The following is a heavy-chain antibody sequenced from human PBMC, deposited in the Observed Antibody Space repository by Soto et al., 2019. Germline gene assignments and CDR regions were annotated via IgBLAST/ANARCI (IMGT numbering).Heavy chain of an antibody. CDR3: ARLSYYDILTGYYNRDY. V-gene: IGHV4-39*01. J-gene: IGHJ4*02. Sequence: SETLSLTCTVSGGSISSSSYYWGWIRQPPGKGLEWIGSIYYSGSTYYNPSLKSRVTISVDTSKNQFSLKLSSVTAADTAVYYCARLSYYDILTGYYNRDYWGQGTLVTVSS. CDR2: IYYSGST. D-gene: IGHD3-9*01. CDR1: GGSISSSSYY.